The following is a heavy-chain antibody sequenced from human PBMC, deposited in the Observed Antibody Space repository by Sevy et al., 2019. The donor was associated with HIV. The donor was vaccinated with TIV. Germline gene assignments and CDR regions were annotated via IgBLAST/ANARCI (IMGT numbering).Heavy chain of an antibody. CDR1: GFTFSNAW. CDR2: IKSKTDGGTT. V-gene: IGHV3-15*01. Sequence: GGSLRLSCAASGFTFSNAWMSWVRQAPGKGLEWVGRIKSKTDGGTTDYAAPVKGRFTISRDDSKNTLYLQMNSLKTEYTAVYYCTTDPYDSSGYYYLAYFDYWGQGTLVTVSS. J-gene: IGHJ4*02. D-gene: IGHD3-22*01. CDR3: TTDPYDSSGYYYLAYFDY.